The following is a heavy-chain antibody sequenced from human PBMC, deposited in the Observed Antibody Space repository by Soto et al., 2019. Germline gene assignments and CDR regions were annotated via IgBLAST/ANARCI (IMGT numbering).Heavy chain of an antibody. D-gene: IGHD1-26*01. CDR3: ASRRVVGATTSLPYYYYGMDV. V-gene: IGHV1-69*13. J-gene: IGHJ6*02. Sequence: SVKVSCKASGGTFSSYAISWVLQSALQWLDWMGGIIPIFGTANYAQKFQGRVTITADESTSTAYMELSSLRSEDTAVYYCASRRVVGATTSLPYYYYGMDVWGQGTTVTVSS. CDR1: GGTFSSYA. CDR2: IIPIFGTA.